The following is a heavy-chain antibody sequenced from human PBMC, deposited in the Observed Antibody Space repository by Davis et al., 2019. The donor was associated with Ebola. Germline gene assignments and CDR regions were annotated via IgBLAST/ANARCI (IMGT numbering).Heavy chain of an antibody. D-gene: IGHD6-13*01. V-gene: IGHV3-23*01. CDR2: ISGSGGST. J-gene: IGHJ4*02. CDR3: ARGRGRPVYSSSWTSFDY. Sequence: GESLKISCAASGFTFSSYAMSWVRQAPGNRLACVSAISGSGGSTYYPDSVKGRFTISRDNSKNTQYLQMNSLRAEDTAVYYCARGRGRPVYSSSWTSFDYWGQGTLVTVSS. CDR1: GFTFSSYA.